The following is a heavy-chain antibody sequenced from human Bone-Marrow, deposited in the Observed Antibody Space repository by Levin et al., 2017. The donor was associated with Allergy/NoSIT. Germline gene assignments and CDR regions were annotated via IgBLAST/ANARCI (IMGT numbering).Heavy chain of an antibody. V-gene: IGHV4-4*02. CDR2: IYHSGST. D-gene: IGHD6-6*01. CDR3: ARDLYSSSAIDYYYYMDV. Sequence: SETLSLTCAVSGGSISSSNWWSWVRQPPGKGLEWIGEIYHSGSTNYNPSLKSRVTISVDKSKNQFSLKLSSVTAADTAVYYCARDLYSSSAIDYYYYMDVWGKGTTVTVSS. CDR1: GGSISSSNW. J-gene: IGHJ6*03.